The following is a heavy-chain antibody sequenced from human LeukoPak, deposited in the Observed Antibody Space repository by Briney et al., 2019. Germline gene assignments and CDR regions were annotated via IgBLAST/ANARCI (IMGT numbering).Heavy chain of an antibody. CDR1: GFTFSSYG. V-gene: IGHV3-30*18. D-gene: IGHD3-3*01. J-gene: IGHJ4*02. CDR2: ISYDGSNK. Sequence: GGSLRLSCAASGFTFSSYGMHWVRQAPGKGLEWVAVISYDGSNKYYADSVKGRFIISRDNSKNTLYLQMNSLRAEDTAVYYCAKGQSSTIFGVVIIDWGQGTLVTVSS. CDR3: AKGQSSTIFGVVIID.